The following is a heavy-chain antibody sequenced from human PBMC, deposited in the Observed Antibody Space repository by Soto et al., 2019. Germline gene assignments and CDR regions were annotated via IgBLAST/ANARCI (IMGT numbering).Heavy chain of an antibody. D-gene: IGHD2-2*01. Sequence: QVQLVQSGAEVKKPGSSVKVSCKASGGTFSSYAISWVRQAPGQGLKWMGGIIPIFGTANYAQKFQGRGTITADESTSTAYMELSSLRSEDTAVYYCARHVPAAGYYYGMDVWGQGTTVTVSS. J-gene: IGHJ6*02. V-gene: IGHV1-69*12. CDR1: GGTFSSYA. CDR3: ARHVPAAGYYYGMDV. CDR2: IIPIFGTA.